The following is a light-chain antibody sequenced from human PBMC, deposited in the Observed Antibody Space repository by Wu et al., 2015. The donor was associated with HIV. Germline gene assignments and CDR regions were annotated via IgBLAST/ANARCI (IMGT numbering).Light chain of an antibody. CDR1: QSVGTY. V-gene: IGKV3-11*01. J-gene: IGKJ5*01. CDR2: DAS. CDR3: QQHSDWPLT. Sequence: EIVLKQYPATLSLSPGERVTLSCRASQSVGTYLAWYQRKPGQSPRLLMYDASNRATGIPARFSGSGSGTDFTLTISSLEPEDFAVYYCQQHSDWPLTFGQGTRLEIK.